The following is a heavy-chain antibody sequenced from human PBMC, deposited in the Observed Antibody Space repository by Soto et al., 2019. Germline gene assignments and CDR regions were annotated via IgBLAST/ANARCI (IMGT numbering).Heavy chain of an antibody. J-gene: IGHJ4*02. D-gene: IGHD4-17*01. CDR1: GGSFSSSNYY. V-gene: IGHV4-39*01. CDR2: IFYGGGSGVA. Sequence: PSETLSLTCTVSGGSFSSSNYYWGWIRQSPGKGLEWIGNIFYGGGSGVAYYSPSLKSRVTISVDTSKNQFSLNMMSLTAADTAVYFCARRGGGDSLFDSWGQGKLVTVSS. CDR3: ARRGGGDSLFDS.